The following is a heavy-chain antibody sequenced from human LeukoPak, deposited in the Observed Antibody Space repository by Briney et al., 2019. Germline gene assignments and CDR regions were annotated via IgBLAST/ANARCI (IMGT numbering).Heavy chain of an antibody. V-gene: IGHV4-39*01. CDR1: GGSISSSSYY. Sequence: KPSETLSLTCTVSGGSISSSSYYWGWIRQPPGKGLEWIGSIYYSGSTSYNPSLKSRVTISVDTSKNQFSLKLTSVTAADTAAYYCARHQRPNYYDRSGPPDYWGQGTLVTVSS. CDR2: IYYSGST. D-gene: IGHD3-22*01. CDR3: ARHQRPNYYDRSGPPDY. J-gene: IGHJ4*02.